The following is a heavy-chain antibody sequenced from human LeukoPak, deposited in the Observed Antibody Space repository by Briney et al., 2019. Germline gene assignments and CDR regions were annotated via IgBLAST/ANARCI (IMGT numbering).Heavy chain of an antibody. V-gene: IGHV4-4*07. Sequence: TETLSLTCTVSGGSISSYYWSWIRQPAGKGLEWIGRIYTSGSTNYNPSLKSRVTMSVDTSKNQFSLKLSSVTAADTAVYYCAREEEDYYDSSGYYGDWGQGTLVTVSS. J-gene: IGHJ4*02. CDR1: GGSISSYY. CDR3: AREEEDYYDSSGYYGD. D-gene: IGHD3-22*01. CDR2: IYTSGST.